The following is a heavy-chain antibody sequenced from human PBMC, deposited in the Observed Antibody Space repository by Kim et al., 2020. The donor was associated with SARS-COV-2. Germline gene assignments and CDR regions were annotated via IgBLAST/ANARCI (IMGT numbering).Heavy chain of an antibody. CDR3: ARVGVYYPSH. J-gene: IGHJ4*02. Sequence: YPDSVKGRFTVSSDNAENSLYLQMNSLKVEDTGTYYCARVGVYYPSHWGQGTRVTVSS. V-gene: IGHV3-11*01. D-gene: IGHD3-10*01.